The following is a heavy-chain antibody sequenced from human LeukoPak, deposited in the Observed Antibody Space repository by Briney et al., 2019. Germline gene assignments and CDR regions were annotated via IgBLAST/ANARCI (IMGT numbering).Heavy chain of an antibody. CDR1: GFTFISYE. Sequence: PGGSLRLALSASGFTFISYEINWGPQAPGKGREWLSDISSSGSTIYYAASVKGRLTTSRDNAKTSLYLQMNSLRAEDTPVYYCARAMRYYMLPGTGPISWGQGTLVTVSS. J-gene: IGHJ5*02. CDR3: ARAMRYYMLPGTGPIS. D-gene: IGHD3-9*01. CDR2: ISSSGSTI. V-gene: IGHV3-48*03.